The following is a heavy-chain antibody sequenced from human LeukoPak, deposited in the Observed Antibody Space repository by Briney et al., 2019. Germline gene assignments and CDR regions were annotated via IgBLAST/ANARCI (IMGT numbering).Heavy chain of an antibody. D-gene: IGHD3-10*01. Sequence: GESPKISCKGSGYSFTSYWIGWVRQMPGKGLEWMGIIYPGDSDTRYSPSFQGQVTISADKSISTAYLQWSSLKASDTAMYYCARKGPGPYYYGSGSYYPTYNWFDPWGQGTLVTVSS. J-gene: IGHJ5*02. V-gene: IGHV5-51*01. CDR3: ARKGPGPYYYGSGSYYPTYNWFDP. CDR1: GYSFTSYW. CDR2: IYPGDSDT.